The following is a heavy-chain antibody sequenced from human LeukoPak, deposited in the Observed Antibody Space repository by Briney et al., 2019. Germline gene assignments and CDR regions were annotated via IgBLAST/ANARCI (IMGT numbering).Heavy chain of an antibody. CDR3: ARVLYPDYYYYMDV. V-gene: IGHV1-8*01. J-gene: IGHJ6*03. D-gene: IGHD2-2*02. CDR1: GYTFTSYD. CDR2: MNPNSGNT. Sequence: ASVKVSCKASGYTFTSYDINWVRQATGQGLEWMGWMNPNSGNTGYAQKFQGRVTMTRNTSISTAYMELSSLRSEDTAVYYCARVLYPDYYYYMDVWGKGTTVTVSS.